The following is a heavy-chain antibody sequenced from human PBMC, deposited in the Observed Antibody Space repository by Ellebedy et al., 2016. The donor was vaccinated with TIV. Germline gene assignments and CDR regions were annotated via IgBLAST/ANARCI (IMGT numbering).Heavy chain of an antibody. D-gene: IGHD3-10*01. V-gene: IGHV5-51*01. CDR1: GYRFADYW. CDR2: VYPGDSDT. J-gene: IGHJ4*02. CDR3: ARPIGRGLGPVAY. Sequence: GESLKISCEASGYRFADYWIAWVRQTPGKGFEWLGVVYPGDSDTEYSPSFKGQVTISADKSLNTSFMHWSSLKASDSGVYYCARPIGRGLGPVAYWGQGTLVAVSS.